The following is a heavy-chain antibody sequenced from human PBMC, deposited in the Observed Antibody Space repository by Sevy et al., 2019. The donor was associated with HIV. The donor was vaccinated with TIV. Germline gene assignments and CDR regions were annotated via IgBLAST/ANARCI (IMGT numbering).Heavy chain of an antibody. Sequence: GGSLRLSCAASGFTVSSNYMSWVRQAPGKGLKSVSVIYSGGSTYYADSVKGRFTISRDNSKNTLYLQMNSLRAEDTAVYYCATSPKPPSHRSRYDSAPDYWGQGTLVTVSS. J-gene: IGHJ4*02. CDR2: IYSGGST. D-gene: IGHD5-12*01. CDR3: ATSPKPPSHRSRYDSAPDY. V-gene: IGHV3-53*01. CDR1: GFTVSSNY.